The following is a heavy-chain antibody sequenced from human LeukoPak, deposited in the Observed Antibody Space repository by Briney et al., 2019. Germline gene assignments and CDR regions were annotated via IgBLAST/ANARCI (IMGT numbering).Heavy chain of an antibody. D-gene: IGHD6-13*01. CDR2: ISGGGGSP. CDR3: AKVITAAGTLY. J-gene: IGHJ4*02. Sequence: PGGSLRLSCAASGFPFSNFPMSWVRQAPGKGLEWVSGISGGGGSPTYSDSVKGRFTISRDNSKDTLYLQMNTLRAEDTAVYYCAKVITAAGTLYWGQGTLVTVSS. V-gene: IGHV3-23*01. CDR1: GFPFSNFP.